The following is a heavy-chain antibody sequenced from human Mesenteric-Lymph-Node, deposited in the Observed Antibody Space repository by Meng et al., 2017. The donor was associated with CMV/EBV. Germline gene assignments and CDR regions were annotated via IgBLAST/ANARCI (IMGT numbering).Heavy chain of an antibody. J-gene: IGHJ4*02. D-gene: IGHD1-20*01. Sequence: GESLKISCAASGFTFSSYSMNWVRQAPGKGLEWVSSISSSSSYIYYADSVKGRFTISRDNAKNSLYLQMNSLRAEDTAVYYCAREVYNWAFDYWGQGTLVTVSS. V-gene: IGHV3-21*01. CDR1: GFTFSSYS. CDR2: ISSSSSYI. CDR3: AREVYNWAFDY.